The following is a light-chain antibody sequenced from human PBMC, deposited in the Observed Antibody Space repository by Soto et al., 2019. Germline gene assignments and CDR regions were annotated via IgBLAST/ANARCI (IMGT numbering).Light chain of an antibody. J-gene: IGLJ1*01. CDR1: SSNIGASYD. Sequence: QSVLTQPPSVSGAPGQRVTISCTGSSSNIGASYDVHWYQQRPGTAPKLLIFGNSNRPSGVPDRFSGSKSGTSASLAITGLQAEDEADYYCQSFDSSLSGFVFGAGTKVT. CDR3: QSFDSSLSGFV. CDR2: GNS. V-gene: IGLV1-40*01.